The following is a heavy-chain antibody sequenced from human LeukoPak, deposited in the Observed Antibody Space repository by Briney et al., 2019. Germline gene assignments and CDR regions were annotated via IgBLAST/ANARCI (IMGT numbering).Heavy chain of an antibody. CDR2: ISYDGSNK. CDR3: AKPRRDGYNWDAFDI. Sequence: GGSLRLSCAASGFTFSSYGMHWVRQAPGKGLEWVAVISYDGSNKYYADSVKGRFTISRDNSKNTLYLQMNSLRAGDTAVYYCAKPRRDGYNWDAFDIWGQGTMVTVSS. J-gene: IGHJ3*02. V-gene: IGHV3-30*18. CDR1: GFTFSSYG. D-gene: IGHD5-24*01.